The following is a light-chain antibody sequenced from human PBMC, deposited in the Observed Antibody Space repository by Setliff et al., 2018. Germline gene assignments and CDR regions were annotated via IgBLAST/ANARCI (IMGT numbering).Light chain of an antibody. Sequence: QSVLTQPPSASGTPGQRVTISCSGSSSNIGSNTVNWYQQLPGTAPKLLIYSNNQRPSGVPDRFSGSESGTSASLATSGLQSEDEADYYCCSYAGDKSWVFGGGTKVTVL. J-gene: IGLJ3*02. CDR2: SNN. CDR1: SSNIGSNT. CDR3: CSYAGDKSWV. V-gene: IGLV1-44*01.